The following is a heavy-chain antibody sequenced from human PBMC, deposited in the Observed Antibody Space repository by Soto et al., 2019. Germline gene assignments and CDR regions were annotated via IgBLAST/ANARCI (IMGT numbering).Heavy chain of an antibody. CDR1: GYTFSTYY. CDR3: ARGGTFAYDTSGYSVY. CDR2: INPKSGGT. J-gene: IGHJ4*02. Sequence: ASVKVSCKTSGYTFSTYYMHWVRQAPGQGLEWMGWINPKSGGTLYAQKFQGRVTMTRDTSISTAYMELSRLRSDDTAVYYCARGGTFAYDTSGYSVYWGQRTLVTSPQ. D-gene: IGHD3-22*01. V-gene: IGHV1-2*02.